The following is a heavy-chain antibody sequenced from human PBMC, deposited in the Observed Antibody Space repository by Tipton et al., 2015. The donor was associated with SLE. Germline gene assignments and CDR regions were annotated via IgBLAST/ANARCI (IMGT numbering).Heavy chain of an antibody. J-gene: IGHJ6*02. V-gene: IGHV4-34*01. CDR2: INHSGST. CDR3: ARERTSYGMDV. CDR1: GGSISSYY. Sequence: GLVKPSETLSLTCTVSGGSISSYYWSWIRQPPGKGLEWIGEINHSGSTNYNPSLKSRVTISVDTSKNQFSLKLSSVTAADTAVYYCARERTSYGMDVWGQGTTVTVSS.